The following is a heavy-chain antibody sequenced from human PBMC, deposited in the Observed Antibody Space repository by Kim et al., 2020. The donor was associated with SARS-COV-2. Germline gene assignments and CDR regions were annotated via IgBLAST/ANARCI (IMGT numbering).Heavy chain of an antibody. V-gene: IGHV3-11*01. Sequence: GGSLRLSCAASGFTFSDSYMSWIRQAPGKGLEWVSYIRSSTNTIYYADSVKGRFTISRDNAKNSLYLQMNSLRAEDTAVYYCARGLLRHHSRVAPGYWGQGTLVTVSS. D-gene: IGHD5-12*01. CDR2: IRSSTNTI. CDR3: ARGLLRHHSRVAPGY. CDR1: GFTFSDSY. J-gene: IGHJ4*02.